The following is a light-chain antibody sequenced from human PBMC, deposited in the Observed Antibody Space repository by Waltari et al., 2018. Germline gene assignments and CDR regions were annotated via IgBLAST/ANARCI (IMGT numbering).Light chain of an antibody. V-gene: IGKV3-15*01. J-gene: IGKJ1*01. CDR3: QQYSDWPT. CDR1: ENLRTT. CDR2: GAS. Sequence: TQSPAALSVSPGETATLSCRASENLRTTLAWYQQRPGQAPRLLIYGASPSATVIPARFSRSDSETEFTLTITSLQSEEFGVYYGQQYSDWPTFGQGTKVEIK.